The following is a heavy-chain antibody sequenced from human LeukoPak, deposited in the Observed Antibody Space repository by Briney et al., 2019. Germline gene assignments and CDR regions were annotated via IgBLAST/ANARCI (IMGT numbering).Heavy chain of an antibody. J-gene: IGHJ4*02. CDR2: ISGSGDNT. CDR3: AKGGGGVLAS. CDR1: GFSFSSSW. V-gene: IGHV3-23*01. Sequence: GGSLRLSCAASGFSFSSSWMHWVRQVPGKGLEWVSSISGSGDNTYYADSVKGRFTISRDNSKNTLFLQMNSLKADDTAVYYCAKGGGGVLASWGQGTLVTVSS. D-gene: IGHD3-16*01.